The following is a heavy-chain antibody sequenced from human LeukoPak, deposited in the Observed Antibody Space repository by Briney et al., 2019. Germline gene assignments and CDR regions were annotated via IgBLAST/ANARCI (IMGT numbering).Heavy chain of an antibody. D-gene: IGHD3-22*01. CDR3: AKWAGVYDYDSSGYLSGFDY. CDR1: AFTFSSYG. J-gene: IGHJ4*02. CDR2: ISYDGSNK. Sequence: GRSLRLSCGASAFTFSSYGMHWVRQAPGKGLEWVAVISYDGSNKYYADSVKGRFTISRDNSKNTLYLQMNNLRPEDTAVYYCAKWAGVYDYDSSGYLSGFDYWGQGTLVAVSS. V-gene: IGHV3-30*18.